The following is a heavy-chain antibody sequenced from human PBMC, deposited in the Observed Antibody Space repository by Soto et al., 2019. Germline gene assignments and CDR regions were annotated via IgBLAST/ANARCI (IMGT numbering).Heavy chain of an antibody. CDR2: IIPVFGTA. V-gene: IGHV1-69*01. CDR3: AKVRYSIPMGYYYGMDV. J-gene: IGHJ6*02. CDR1: RVAFSKFI. D-gene: IGHD1-26*01. Sequence: QAQLEQSGGEVKKPGSSVKVSCKASRVAFSKFIVTWVRQAPGVGLEWVGGIIPVFGTANYAQKFQGRVTITADESTSTSYMEVNNLRSEDTAVYYCAKVRYSIPMGYYYGMDVWGQGTTVTVSS.